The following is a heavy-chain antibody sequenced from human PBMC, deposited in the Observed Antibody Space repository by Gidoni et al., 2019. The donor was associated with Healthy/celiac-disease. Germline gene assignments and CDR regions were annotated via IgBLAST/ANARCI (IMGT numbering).Heavy chain of an antibody. Sequence: EVQLLESGGGLVQPGGSLRLSCAASGFTFSSYAMRWVRQAPGKGLEWVSAISGSGGSTYYADSVKGRFTISRDNSKNTLYLQMNSLRAEDTAVYYCAKDVYYYDSSGYWGQGTLVTVSS. CDR2: ISGSGGST. D-gene: IGHD3-22*01. CDR3: AKDVYYYDSSGY. V-gene: IGHV3-23*01. J-gene: IGHJ4*02. CDR1: GFTFSSYA.